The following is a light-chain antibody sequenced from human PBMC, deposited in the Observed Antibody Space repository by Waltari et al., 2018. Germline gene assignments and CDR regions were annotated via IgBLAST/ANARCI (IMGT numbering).Light chain of an antibody. V-gene: IGKV1-17*01. Sequence: DIQMTQSPSSLSAPVGGRVSITCRASQGIKNDLGWYQQKPGKAPKRLIYAASSLQREVPSRFSGSGYGTDFTLTISSLQSEDFATYFCLQYNTLPVTFGQGTRLEIE. CDR3: LQYNTLPVT. CDR1: QGIKND. J-gene: IGKJ5*01. CDR2: AAS.